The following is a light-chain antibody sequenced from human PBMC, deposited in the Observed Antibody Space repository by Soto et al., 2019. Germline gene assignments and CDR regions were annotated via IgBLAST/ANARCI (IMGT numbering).Light chain of an antibody. CDR3: SSYAGSNIL. CDR2: EVT. CDR1: SSDVGGYNF. V-gene: IGLV2-8*01. J-gene: IGLJ2*01. Sequence: QSALTQPPSASGSPGQSVTISCTGTSSDVGGYNFVSWYQHHPGKGPKLMIYEVTKRPSGVPDRFSGSKSGNTASLTVSGLQTEDEADYYCSSYAGSNILFGGGTXVTV.